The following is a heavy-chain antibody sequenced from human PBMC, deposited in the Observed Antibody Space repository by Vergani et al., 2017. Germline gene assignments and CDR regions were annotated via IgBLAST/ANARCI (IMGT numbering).Heavy chain of an antibody. CDR2: IYNCGNG. CDR1: GDSIISRSYY. V-gene: IGHV4-39*01. D-gene: IGHD3-16*01. Sequence: QMQLQESGPGLVKASETLSLTFTVSGDSIISRSYYWGWIRQPPGKGLEWIGSIYNCGNGDSSSSLKSRVTISADTSKNQFSLRLTSVTAADTSVYYCASGKYYSDSTSHFRGRYFDVWGRGTLVTVPS. J-gene: IGHJ2*01. CDR3: ASGKYYSDSTSHFRGRYFDV.